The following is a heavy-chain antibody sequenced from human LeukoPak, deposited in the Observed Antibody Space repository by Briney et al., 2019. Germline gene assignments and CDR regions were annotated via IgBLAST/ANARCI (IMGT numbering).Heavy chain of an antibody. J-gene: IGHJ4*02. V-gene: IGHV1-46*01. Sequence: GASVKVSCKASGYTFTGYYMHWVRQAPGQGLEWMGIINPSGGSTSYAQKFQGRVTMTRDTSTSTVYMELSSLRSEDTAVYYCARDKSPSVKGIVVVPAAINYWGQGTLVTVSS. CDR2: INPSGGST. CDR3: ARDKSPSVKGIVVVPAAINY. CDR1: GYTFTGYY. D-gene: IGHD2-2*02.